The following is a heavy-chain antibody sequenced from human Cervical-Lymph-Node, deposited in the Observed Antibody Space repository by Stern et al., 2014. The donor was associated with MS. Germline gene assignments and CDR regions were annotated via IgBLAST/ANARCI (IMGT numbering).Heavy chain of an antibody. J-gene: IGHJ2*01. Sequence: QLQLQESGPGLVKPSETLSLTCTVSGGSISSSVYYWGWIRQPPGKGLEWIGRIYYSGATYYNPSTKGRVTIYVDTSKNQISLDLSSVTAADTAVYYCTKGNPGDYYHSSGYYESIIWYFDLWGRGTLVTASS. D-gene: IGHD3-22*01. CDR3: TKGNPGDYYHSSGYYESIIWYFDL. CDR2: IYYSGAT. CDR1: GGSISSSVYY. V-gene: IGHV4-39*01.